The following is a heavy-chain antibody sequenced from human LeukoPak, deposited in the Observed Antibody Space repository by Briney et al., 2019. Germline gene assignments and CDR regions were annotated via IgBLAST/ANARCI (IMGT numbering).Heavy chain of an antibody. D-gene: IGHD1-26*01. CDR2: ITSSGTYT. CDR1: GLTFSSYW. CDR3: ARDPYSGNYGTYYYYYMDV. Sequence: GGSLRLSCAASGLTFSSYWMSWVRQAPGKAMEWVSSITSSGTYTFYADSVKGRFTISRDNAKNSLYLQMDSLGPEDTAVYYCARDPYSGNYGTYYYYYMDVWGKGTTVTISS. V-gene: IGHV3-21*01. J-gene: IGHJ6*03.